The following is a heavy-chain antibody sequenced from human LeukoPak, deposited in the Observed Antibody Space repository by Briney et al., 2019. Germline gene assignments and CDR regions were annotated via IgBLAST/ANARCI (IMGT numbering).Heavy chain of an antibody. J-gene: IGHJ4*02. Sequence: PGGSLRLSCAASGFTFSSYWMGWVRQAPGKGLEWVANIKQDGSEKYYVDSVKGRFTISRDNAKNSLYLQMNSLRAEDTAVYYCAREADGSGSYYNPSPLDYWGQGTLVTVSS. V-gene: IGHV3-7*01. D-gene: IGHD3-10*01. CDR1: GFTFSSYW. CDR2: IKQDGSEK. CDR3: AREADGSGSYYNPSPLDY.